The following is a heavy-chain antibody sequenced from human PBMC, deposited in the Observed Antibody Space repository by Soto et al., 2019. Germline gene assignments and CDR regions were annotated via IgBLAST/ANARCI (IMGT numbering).Heavy chain of an antibody. CDR3: ARSHNYNPISVCLYGGYYYYYDIDF. CDR2: IYPGDSDT. J-gene: IGHJ6*02. V-gene: IGHV5-51*01. Sequence: PGESLKISCKGSGYSFTSYWIGWVRQMPGKGLEWMGIIYPGDSDTRYSPSFQGQVTISADKSISTAYLQWSSLKASDTAMYYCARSHNYNPISVCLYGGYYYYYDIDFWGQGTTVNVSS. CDR1: GYSFTSYW. D-gene: IGHD4-4*01.